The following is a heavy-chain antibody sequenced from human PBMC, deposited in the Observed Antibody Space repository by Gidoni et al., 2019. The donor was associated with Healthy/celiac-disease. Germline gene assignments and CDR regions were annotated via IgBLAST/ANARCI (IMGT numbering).Heavy chain of an antibody. CDR1: GGSFSGYY. CDR3: ARARSVFFGGSSGYSR. V-gene: IGHV4-34*01. Sequence: QVQLQQWCAGLLKPSETLSLTCAVYGGSFSGYYGSWIRQPPGKGLEWIGELNHSGSPNYNPSLKSRVTISVDTSKNQFSLKLSSVTAADTAVYYCARARSVFFGGSSGYSRWGQGTLVTVSS. J-gene: IGHJ4*02. CDR2: LNHSGSP. D-gene: IGHD3-22*01.